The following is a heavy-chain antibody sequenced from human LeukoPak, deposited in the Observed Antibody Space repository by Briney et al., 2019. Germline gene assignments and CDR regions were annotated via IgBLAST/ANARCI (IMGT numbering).Heavy chain of an antibody. CDR3: ATLSAIDY. V-gene: IGHV3-43*01. J-gene: IGHJ4*02. CDR2: ISSDGGST. Sequence: PGGSLRLSCAGSGFTFDDYSMHWVRHAPGKGLEWVSLISSDGGSTYYADSVKGRFTISRDNAKNSLYLQMNSLRAEDTAVYYCATLSAIDYWGQGILVTVSS. CDR1: GFTFDDYS.